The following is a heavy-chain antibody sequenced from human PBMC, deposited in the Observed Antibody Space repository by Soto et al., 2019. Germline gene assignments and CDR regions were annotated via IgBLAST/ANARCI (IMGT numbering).Heavy chain of an antibody. CDR1: GGPFSSYA. J-gene: IGHJ4*02. V-gene: IGHV1-69*01. D-gene: IGHD1-1*01. Sequence: GXSVKVSCKASGGPFSSYAISWVRQAPGQGLEWMGGIIPIFGTANYAQKFQGRVTITADESTSTAYMELSSLRSEDTAVYYCASGRTGTPYYFDYWGQGTLVTVSS. CDR3: ASGRTGTPYYFDY. CDR2: IIPIFGTA.